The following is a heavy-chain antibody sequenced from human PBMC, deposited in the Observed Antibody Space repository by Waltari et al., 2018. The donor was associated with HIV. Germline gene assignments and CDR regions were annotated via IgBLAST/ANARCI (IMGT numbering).Heavy chain of an antibody. D-gene: IGHD3-3*01. CDR1: GFTFSDSY. CDR2: IGSVGSPI. Sequence: QVQLVESGRGLVNPVGSLRLACAAAGFTFSDSYISWILQAPGKDLQWVSYIGSVGSPIYYADFFRAMLTITRDKAKNSLYPQIKRLRVEDTSTYFCAIEHIGVTDHYASHVWGQGTTVTVPS. CDR3: AIEHIGVTDHYASHV. J-gene: IGHJ6*02. V-gene: IGHV3-11*04.